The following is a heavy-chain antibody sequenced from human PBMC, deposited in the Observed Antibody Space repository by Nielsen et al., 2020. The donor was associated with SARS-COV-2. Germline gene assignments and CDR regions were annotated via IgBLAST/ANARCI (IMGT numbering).Heavy chain of an antibody. CDR3: VGGNYYYGMDV. D-gene: IGHD3-16*01. J-gene: IGHJ6*02. Sequence: GSLRLSCAASQFTVSSNDMHWVRQAPGKGLEWVSAIGTAGDTYYLGSVKGRFTISREIAKNSLYLQMNNLRAGDTAVYYCVGGNYYYGMDVWGQGTTVTVSS. V-gene: IGHV3-13*01. CDR2: IGTAGDT. CDR1: QFTVSSND.